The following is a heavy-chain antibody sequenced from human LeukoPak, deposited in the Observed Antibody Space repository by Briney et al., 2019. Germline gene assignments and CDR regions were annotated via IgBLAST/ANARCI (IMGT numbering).Heavy chain of an antibody. CDR2: IYYRGST. J-gene: IGHJ6*02. CDR3: ARHLRPGIDSSGYYYLKSYYYYGMDV. D-gene: IGHD3-22*01. V-gene: IGHV4-59*08. CDR1: GGSISSYY. Sequence: PSETLSLTCTVSGGSISSYYWSWIRQPPGKGLEWIGYIYYRGSTNYNPSLKSRVTISVDTSKNQFSLKLSSVTAADTAVYYCARHLRPGIDSSGYYYLKSYYYYGMDVWGQGTTVTVSS.